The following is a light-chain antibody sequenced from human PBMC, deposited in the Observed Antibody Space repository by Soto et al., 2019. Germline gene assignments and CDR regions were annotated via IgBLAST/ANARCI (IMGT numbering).Light chain of an antibody. CDR1: QSVSSSY. CDR3: QQYGNSRLT. CDR2: GAS. J-gene: IGKJ4*01. V-gene: IGKV3-20*01. Sequence: VLTQSPGTLSLSPGERATLSCRASQSVSSSYLAWYQQKPGQPPRLLIYGASSRATGIPDRFSGSGSGTDFTLTISRLEPEDFAVYYCQQYGNSRLTFGGGTKVDIK.